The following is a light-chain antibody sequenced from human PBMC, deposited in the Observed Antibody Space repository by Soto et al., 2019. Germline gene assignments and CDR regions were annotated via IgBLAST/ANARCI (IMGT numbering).Light chain of an antibody. CDR1: QGISSY. V-gene: IGKV1-9*01. J-gene: IGKJ4*02. CDR2: AAS. Sequence: DIQMTQSPSFLSASPGDRVTITCRASQGISSYLAWYQQKPGQAPKLLIYAASTLHSGVPARFSGSGSGTEFTLTISSMQPEDFASYYCQQHNSYTPATFGGGTKVEIK. CDR3: QQHNSYTPAT.